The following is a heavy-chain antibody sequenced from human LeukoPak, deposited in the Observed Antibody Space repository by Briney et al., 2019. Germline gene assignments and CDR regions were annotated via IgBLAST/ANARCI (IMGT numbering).Heavy chain of an antibody. D-gene: IGHD6-13*01. Sequence: SQTLSLTCTVSGGSISSGGYYWSWIRQPPGKGLEWIGYIYHSGSTYYNPSLKSRVTISVDRSKNQFSLRLSSVTAADTAVYYWAKVAKQQLVRSFDYWGGETLVTVSS. CDR3: AKVAKQQLVRSFDY. J-gene: IGHJ4*02. V-gene: IGHV4-30-2*01. CDR1: GGSISSGGYY. CDR2: IYHSGST.